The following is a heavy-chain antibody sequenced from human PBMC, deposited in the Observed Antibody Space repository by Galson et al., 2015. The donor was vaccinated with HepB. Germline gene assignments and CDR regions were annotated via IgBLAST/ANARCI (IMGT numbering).Heavy chain of an antibody. CDR2: IYYSGST. V-gene: IGHV4-59*08. CDR1: GGSISSYY. J-gene: IGHJ3*02. D-gene: IGHD3-10*01. CDR3: ARQPRLLWFGESPAAFDI. Sequence: SETLSLTCTVSGGSISSYYWSWIRQPPGKGLEWIGYIYYSGSTNYNPSLKSRVTISVDTSKNQFSLKLSSVTAADTAVYYCARQPRLLWFGESPAAFDIWGQGTMVTVSS.